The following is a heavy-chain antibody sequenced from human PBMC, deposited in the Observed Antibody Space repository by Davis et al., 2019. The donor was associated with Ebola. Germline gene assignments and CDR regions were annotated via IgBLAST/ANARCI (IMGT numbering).Heavy chain of an antibody. CDR1: GGSISSYY. J-gene: IGHJ4*02. Sequence: SETLSLTCTVSGGSISSYYWSWIRQPPGKGLEWIGYIYYSGSTNYNPSLKSRVTISVDTSKNQFSLKLSSVTAADTAVYYCARSIAARHHFDYWGQGTLVIVSS. V-gene: IGHV4-59*01. CDR3: ARSIAARHHFDY. CDR2: IYYSGST. D-gene: IGHD6-6*01.